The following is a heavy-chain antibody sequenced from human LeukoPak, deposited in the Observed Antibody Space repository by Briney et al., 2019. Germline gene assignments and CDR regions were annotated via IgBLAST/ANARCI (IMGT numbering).Heavy chain of an antibody. CDR1: GFTFSSYA. D-gene: IGHD6-13*01. V-gene: IGHV3-23*01. CDR3: ARAYSSSWYLYYGMDV. CDR2: ISNSGGST. Sequence: GGSLRLSCAASGFTFSSYAMNWVRQAPGKGLEWVSGISNSGGSTHFADSVKGRFTISRDNAKNSLYLQMNSLRAEDTAVYYCARAYSSSWYLYYGMDVWGQGTTVTVSS. J-gene: IGHJ6*02.